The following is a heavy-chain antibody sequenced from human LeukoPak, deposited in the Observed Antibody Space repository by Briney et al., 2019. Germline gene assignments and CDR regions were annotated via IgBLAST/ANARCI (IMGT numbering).Heavy chain of an antibody. CDR1: GFTFSSYG. CDR3: ARDGGQQLAPPYNWFDP. D-gene: IGHD6-13*01. Sequence: GGSLRLSCAASGFTFSSYGMHWVRQAPGKGLEWVAVIWYDGSNKYYADSVKGRFTISRDNSKNTLYLQMNSLRAEDTAVYYCARDGGQQLAPPYNWFDPWGQGTLVTVSS. V-gene: IGHV3-33*01. CDR2: IWYDGSNK. J-gene: IGHJ5*02.